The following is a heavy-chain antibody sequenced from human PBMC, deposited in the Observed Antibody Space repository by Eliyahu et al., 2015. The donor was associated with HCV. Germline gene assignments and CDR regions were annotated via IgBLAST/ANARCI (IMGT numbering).Heavy chain of an antibody. V-gene: IGHV3-66*01. CDR1: GFTVXSNY. CDR2: IYSGGST. J-gene: IGHJ6*02. Sequence: EVQLVESGGGLVQPGGSLRLSCAASGFTVXSNYXSWVRQXPGKGLEWVSVIYSGGSTYYADSVKGRFTISRDNSKNTLYLQMNSLRAEDTAVYYCAEVGVWFGETGYYYGMDVWGQGTTVTVSS. CDR3: AEVGVWFGETGYYYGMDV. D-gene: IGHD3-10*01.